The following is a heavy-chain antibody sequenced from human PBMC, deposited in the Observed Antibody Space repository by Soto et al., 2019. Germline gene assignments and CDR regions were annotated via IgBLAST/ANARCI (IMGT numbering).Heavy chain of an antibody. Sequence: PSETLSLTCAVSGYSISSSNWWGWIRQPPGKGLEWIGYIYYSGTTYYNPSLKSRVTMSVDTSTNQFSLKLTSVTAVDTAVYYCAGREFQVPLDYCGQGSLVT. V-gene: IGHV4-28*01. CDR2: IYYSGTT. J-gene: IGHJ4*02. D-gene: IGHD3-10*01. CDR1: GYSISSSNW. CDR3: AGREFQVPLDY.